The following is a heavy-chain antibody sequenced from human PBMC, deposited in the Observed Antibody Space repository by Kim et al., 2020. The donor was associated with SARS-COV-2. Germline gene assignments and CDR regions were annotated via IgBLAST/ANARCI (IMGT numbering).Heavy chain of an antibody. Sequence: GGSLRLSCAASGFTFSSYGMHWVRQAPGKGLEWVAVISYDGSNKYYADSVKGRFTISRDNSKNTLYLQMNSLRAEDTAVNYCAKDYSYSSSWYYFDYWGQGTLVAVSS. CDR1: GFTFSSYG. CDR3: AKDYSYSSSWYYFDY. D-gene: IGHD6-13*01. V-gene: IGHV3-30*18. J-gene: IGHJ4*02. CDR2: ISYDGSNK.